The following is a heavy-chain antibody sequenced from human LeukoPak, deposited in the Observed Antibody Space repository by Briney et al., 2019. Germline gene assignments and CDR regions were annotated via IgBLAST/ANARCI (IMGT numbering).Heavy chain of an antibody. J-gene: IGHJ4*02. V-gene: IGHV3-7*01. CDR2: IKQDGTEK. CDR1: GFTLSNHW. D-gene: IGHD3-22*01. Sequence: GGSLRLSCAASGFTLSNHWMIWVRQAPGKGLECVANIKQDGTEKYYLDSVKGRFTISRDNAKNSLYLQMNSLRVEDTAVYYCAREVYYYDSSGYHFDYWGQGTLVTVSS. CDR3: AREVYYYDSSGYHFDY.